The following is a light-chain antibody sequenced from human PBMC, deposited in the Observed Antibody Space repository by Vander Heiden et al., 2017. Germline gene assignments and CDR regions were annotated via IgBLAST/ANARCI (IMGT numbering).Light chain of an antibody. Sequence: EHAFTQSPATLSLSPGERATLSCRASQSISADLAWYQQKPGQAPRLLIYDASNRATGIPARFSGSGSGTDFTLTISNLEPEDFAVYYCQQRNSWPRTFGQGTKVEI. CDR3: QQRNSWPRT. V-gene: IGKV3-11*01. CDR2: DAS. CDR1: QSISAD. J-gene: IGKJ2*01.